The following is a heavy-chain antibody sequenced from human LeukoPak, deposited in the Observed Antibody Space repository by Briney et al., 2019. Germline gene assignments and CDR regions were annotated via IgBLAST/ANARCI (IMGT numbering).Heavy chain of an antibody. V-gene: IGHV1-46*01. CDR2: INPSGGST. J-gene: IGHJ4*02. Sequence: ASVKVSCKASGYTFTSYGISWVRQAPGQGLEWMGIINPSGGSTSYAQKFQGRVTMTRDTSTSTVYMELSSLRSEDTAVYYCARDREKVAAFYWGQGTLVTVSS. CDR3: ARDREKVAAFY. D-gene: IGHD6-13*01. CDR1: GYTFTSYG.